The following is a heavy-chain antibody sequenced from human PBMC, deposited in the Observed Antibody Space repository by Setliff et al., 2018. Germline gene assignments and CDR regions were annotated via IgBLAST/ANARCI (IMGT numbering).Heavy chain of an antibody. CDR2: IYTSGST. J-gene: IGHJ3*02. Sequence: PSETLSLTCTVSGGSISNYYWSWIRQPAGKGLEWIGRIYTSGSTNYNPSLKSRVTMSVDTSKKQFSLKLSSVTAADTAVYYCARKGISALSGAFDMWGQGTMVTVSS. CDR1: GGSISNYY. D-gene: IGHD1-26*01. V-gene: IGHV4-4*07. CDR3: ARKGISALSGAFDM.